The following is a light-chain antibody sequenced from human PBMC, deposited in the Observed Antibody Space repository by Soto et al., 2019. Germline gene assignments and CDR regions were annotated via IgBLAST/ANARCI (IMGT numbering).Light chain of an antibody. J-gene: IGLJ3*02. V-gene: IGLV2-8*01. CDR1: SSDVGGYNY. Sequence: QSALTQPPSASGSPGQSVTISCTGTSSDVGGYNYVSWYQQHPGKAPKLIIYEVTTRSSGVPDRFSGSKSGNTASLTVSGRQAEDEADYYCCSYAGTNRPLFGGGTKLTVL. CDR2: EVT. CDR3: CSYAGTNRPL.